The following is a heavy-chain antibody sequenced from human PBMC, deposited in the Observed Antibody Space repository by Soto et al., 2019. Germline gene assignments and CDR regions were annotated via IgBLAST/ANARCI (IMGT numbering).Heavy chain of an antibody. V-gene: IGHV4-39*01. J-gene: IGHJ4*02. CDR3: ARPSFGGVTPFVY. D-gene: IGHD3-16*01. Sequence: PSETLSLTCTVSGGSISSSDFHWGWIRQPPGKGLEWIGSIYYSGTTYYNPSLKSRVTISVDTSKNQFSLKLSSVTAAGTAVYYCARPSFGGVTPFVYWGQGTLVTVS. CDR2: IYYSGTT. CDR1: GGSISSSDFH.